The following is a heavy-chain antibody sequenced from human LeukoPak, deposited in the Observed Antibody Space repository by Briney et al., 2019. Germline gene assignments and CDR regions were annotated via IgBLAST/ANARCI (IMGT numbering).Heavy chain of an antibody. J-gene: IGHJ5*02. D-gene: IGHD2-2*01. Sequence: GRSLRLSCAASGFTFSSYSMNWVRQAPGNVLEWVSSISSSSSYIYYADSVKGRFTISRDNAKNSLYLQMNSLRAEDTAVYYCARGGYCSSTSCPPVGWFDPWGQGTLVTVSS. CDR1: GFTFSSYS. CDR3: ARGGYCSSTSCPPVGWFDP. V-gene: IGHV3-21*01. CDR2: ISSSSSYI.